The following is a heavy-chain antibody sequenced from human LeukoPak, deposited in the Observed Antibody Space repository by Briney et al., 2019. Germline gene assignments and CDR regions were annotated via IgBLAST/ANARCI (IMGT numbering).Heavy chain of an antibody. CDR1: GFTFSTYV. V-gene: IGHV3-64D*06. CDR2: ISSNGDNT. Sequence: GGFLRLSCTVSGFTFSTYVMHWVRQAPGKGLEYVSAISSNGDNTYYADSVKGRFTISRDNSKNTLYLQMSSLRADDTAVYYCVRGTGYWGQGTLVTVSS. CDR3: VRGTGY. J-gene: IGHJ4*02.